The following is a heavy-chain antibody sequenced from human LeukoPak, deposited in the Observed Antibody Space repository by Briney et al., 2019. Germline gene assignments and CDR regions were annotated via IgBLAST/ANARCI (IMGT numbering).Heavy chain of an antibody. CDR1: RGSISSYY. J-gene: IGHJ5*02. CDR3: ARGSSASASNWFDP. CDR2: VSYSGNT. V-gene: IGHV4-59*01. Sequence: SETLSLTCTVSRGSISSYYWSWIRQPPGKGLEWIGYVSYSGNTNYNPSLNSRVTISVDSSKNQFSLKLTSVTAADTAMYYCARGSSASASNWFDPWGQGTLVTISS. D-gene: IGHD6-19*01.